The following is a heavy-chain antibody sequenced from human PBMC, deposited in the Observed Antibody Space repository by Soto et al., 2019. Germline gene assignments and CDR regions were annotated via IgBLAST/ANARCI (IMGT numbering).Heavy chain of an antibody. V-gene: IGHV1-3*01. D-gene: IGHD3-10*01. CDR1: GYTFTSYA. Sequence: ASVKVSFKASGYTFTSYAMHWVRQAPGQRLEWMGWINAGNGNTKYSQKFQGRVTITRDTSASTAYMELSSLRSEDTAVYYCARERYYGDYYYYYSMDVWGKGTTVTVSS. CDR2: INAGNGNT. CDR3: ARERYYGDYYYYYSMDV. J-gene: IGHJ6*03.